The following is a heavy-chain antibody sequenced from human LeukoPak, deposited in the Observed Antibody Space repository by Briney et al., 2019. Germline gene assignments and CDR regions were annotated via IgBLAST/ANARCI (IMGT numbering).Heavy chain of an antibody. CDR2: ITWNRDNI. D-gene: IGHD1-26*01. CDR3: ARDLKSGSYSKSSDY. CDR1: GFTFDDYA. J-gene: IGHJ4*02. V-gene: IGHV3-9*01. Sequence: PGGSLRLSCAASGFTFDDYAMHWVRQAPGKGLEWVSGITWNRDNIGYGDSVKGRFTISRDNVKNSLYLQMDSLRAEDTAVYYCARDLKSGSYSKSSDYWGQGTLVTVSS.